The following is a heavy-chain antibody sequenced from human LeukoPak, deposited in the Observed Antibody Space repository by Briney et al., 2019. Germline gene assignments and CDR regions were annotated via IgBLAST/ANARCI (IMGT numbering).Heavy chain of an antibody. V-gene: IGHV4-34*01. CDR2: INHSGST. CDR1: GGSFSGYY. CDR3: ARGSDSSSWYSAYYYGMDV. D-gene: IGHD6-13*01. Sequence: SETLSLTCAVYGGSFSGYYWSWIRQPPGKGLEWIGEINHSGSTNYNPSLKSRVTISVDTSENQFSLKLGSVTAADTAVYYCARGSDSSSWYSAYYYGMDVWGQGTTVTVSS. J-gene: IGHJ6*02.